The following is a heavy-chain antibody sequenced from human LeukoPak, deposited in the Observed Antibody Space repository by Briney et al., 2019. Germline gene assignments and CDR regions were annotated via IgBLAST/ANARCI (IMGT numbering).Heavy chain of an antibody. CDR3: ARGAGRYYDSSGYYIDF. V-gene: IGHV3-30*02. Sequence: GGSLRLSCAASGFTFSDYYMSWIRQAPGKGLEWVAFLRYDGSNNYYAESAKGRFTISRDSSKNMLYLQMNSLRAEDTALYYCARGAGRYYDSSGYYIDFWGQGILVTASS. D-gene: IGHD3-22*01. CDR2: LRYDGSNN. CDR1: GFTFSDYY. J-gene: IGHJ4*02.